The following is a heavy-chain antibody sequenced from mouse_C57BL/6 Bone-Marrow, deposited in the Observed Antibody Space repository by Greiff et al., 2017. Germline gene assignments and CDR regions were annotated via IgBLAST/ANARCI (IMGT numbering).Heavy chain of an antibody. Sequence: VKVVESGGGLVKPGGSLKLSCAASGFTFSDYGMHWVRQAPEKGLEWVAYISSGSSTIYYADTVKGRFTISRDNAKNTLFLQMTSLRSEDTAMYYCARPGDYEVDYWGQGTSVTVSS. CDR1: GFTFSDYG. J-gene: IGHJ4*01. CDR3: ARPGDYEVDY. V-gene: IGHV5-17*01. CDR2: ISSGSSTI. D-gene: IGHD2-4*01.